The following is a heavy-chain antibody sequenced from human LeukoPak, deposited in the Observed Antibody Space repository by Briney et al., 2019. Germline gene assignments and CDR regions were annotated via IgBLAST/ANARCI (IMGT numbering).Heavy chain of an antibody. J-gene: IGHJ5*02. CDR2: ISYDGSNK. CDR3: AKDGTSGWYVGNWFDP. Sequence: QPGRSLRLSCAASGFTFSSYAMHWVRQAPGKGLEWVAVISYDGSNKYYADSVKGRFTISRDNSKNTLYLQMNSLRAEDTAVYYCAKDGTSGWYVGNWFDPWGQGTLVTVSS. D-gene: IGHD6-19*01. V-gene: IGHV3-30-3*01. CDR1: GFTFSSYA.